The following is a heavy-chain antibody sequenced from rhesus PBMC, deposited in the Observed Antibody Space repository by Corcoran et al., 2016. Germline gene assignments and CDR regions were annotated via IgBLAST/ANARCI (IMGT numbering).Heavy chain of an antibody. V-gene: IGHV4-127*01. CDR2: IYGGSGST. CDR1: GYSISSGYG. CDR3: ASLASSGVSFEF. D-gene: IGHD6-25*01. J-gene: IGHJ1*01. Sequence: QVQLQESGPGLVKPSETLSLTCAVSGYSISSGYGWGWIRQPPGKGLEWIGQIYGGSGSTYYNPSLKSRVTVSKETSKNQVSLKLSSVTAADTAVYYCASLASSGVSFEFWGQGALVTVSS.